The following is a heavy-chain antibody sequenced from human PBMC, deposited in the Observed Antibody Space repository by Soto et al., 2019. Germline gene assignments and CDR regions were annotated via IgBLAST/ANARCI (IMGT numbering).Heavy chain of an antibody. D-gene: IGHD6-25*01. CDR3: ARLRIAAAASNWFDP. CDR2: IYTSGSP. V-gene: IGHV4-4*07. CDR1: GGSISSYY. J-gene: IGHJ5*02. Sequence: QVQLQESGPGLVKPSETLSLTCTVSGGSISSYYWSWISQPAGKALEWIGRIYTSGSPNYNPSLKRRVTMSVDTSKNQFSLKLSSVTAADTAVYYCARLRIAAAASNWFDPWGQGTLVTVSS.